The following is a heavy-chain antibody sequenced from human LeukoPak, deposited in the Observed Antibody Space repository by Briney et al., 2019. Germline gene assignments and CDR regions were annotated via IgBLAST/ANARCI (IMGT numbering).Heavy chain of an antibody. CDR3: AILYSSSWYVGY. D-gene: IGHD6-13*01. J-gene: IGHJ4*02. CDR1: GFSFSTYA. V-gene: IGHV3-23*01. CDR2: VCGSGKYT. Sequence: GGSLRLSCSASGFSFSTYALSWVRQAPGKGLEWVATVCGSGKYTYYADSVKGRYTISRDNSKNTVFLQMSSLGVEDTAVYYCAILYSSSWYVGYWGQGTLVTVSS.